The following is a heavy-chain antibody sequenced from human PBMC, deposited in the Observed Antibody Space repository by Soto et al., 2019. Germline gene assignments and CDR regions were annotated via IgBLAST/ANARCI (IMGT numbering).Heavy chain of an antibody. V-gene: IGHV3-48*02. CDR1: GFIFSSYG. CDR3: ARFARTSWKETFDY. J-gene: IGHJ4*02. Sequence: EVQLVESGGGLVQPGGSLRLSCAGSGFIFSSYGMNWVRQAPGKGLEWVSYISSSSSNVYYADSVKGRFTISRDNVKNSLYLQMNSLRDEDTAVYYCARFARTSWKETFDYWGQGTQVSVSS. D-gene: IGHD2-2*01. CDR2: ISSSSSNV.